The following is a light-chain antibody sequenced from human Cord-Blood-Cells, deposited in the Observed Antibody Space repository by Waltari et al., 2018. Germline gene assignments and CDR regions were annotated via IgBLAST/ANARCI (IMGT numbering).Light chain of an antibody. CDR2: EGS. CDR3: CSYAGSSTWV. J-gene: IGLJ3*02. CDR1: SSDVGGYNL. Sequence: QSALTQPASLSGSPGPSITLSCTGTSSDVGGYNLLSWYQQHPGKAPKLMIYEGSKRPSGVSNRFSGSKSGNTASLTISGLQAEDEADYYCCSYAGSSTWVFGGGTKLTVL. V-gene: IGLV2-23*01.